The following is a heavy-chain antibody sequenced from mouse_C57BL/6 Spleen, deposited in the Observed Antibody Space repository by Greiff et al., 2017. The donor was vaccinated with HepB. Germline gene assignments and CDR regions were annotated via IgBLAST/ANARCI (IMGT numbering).Heavy chain of an antibody. CDR1: GYTFTSYG. J-gene: IGHJ2*01. CDR2: IYPRSGNT. V-gene: IGHV1-81*01. Sequence: QVQLQQSGAELARPGASVKLSCKASGYTFTSYGISWVKQRTGQGLEWIGEIYPRSGNTYYNEKFKGKATLTADKSSSTAYMELRSLTSEDSAVSFCASSDCGSGFDYWGQGTTLTVSS. CDR3: ASSDCGSGFDY. D-gene: IGHD1-3*01.